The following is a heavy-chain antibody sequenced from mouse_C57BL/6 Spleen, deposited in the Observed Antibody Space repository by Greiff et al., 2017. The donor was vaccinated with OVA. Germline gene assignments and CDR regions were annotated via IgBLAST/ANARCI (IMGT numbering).Heavy chain of an antibody. D-gene: IGHD1-1*01. V-gene: IGHV14-2*01. CDR1: GFNIKDYY. Sequence: EVKLMESGAELVKPGASVKLSCTASGFNIKDYYMHWVKQRTEQGLAWIGRIDPEDGETKYAPKFQGKATITADTSSNTAYLQLSSLTSEDTAVYYCALFITTVVATSDYWGQGTTLTVSS. CDR3: ALFITTVVATSDY. J-gene: IGHJ2*01. CDR2: IDPEDGET.